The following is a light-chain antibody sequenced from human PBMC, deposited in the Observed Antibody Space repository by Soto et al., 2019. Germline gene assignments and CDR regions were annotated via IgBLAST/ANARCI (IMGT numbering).Light chain of an antibody. J-gene: IGKJ2*01. Sequence: DIQMTQSPSSLSASVGDRVTITCRASQSISSYLNWYQQKPGKAPKLLIYAASSLQSGVPSRFSGSGSGTDFTLTISSLQPEDFATYYCQQSYSTSMYTVGQGTKLEIK. CDR3: QQSYSTSMYT. V-gene: IGKV1-39*01. CDR1: QSISSY. CDR2: AAS.